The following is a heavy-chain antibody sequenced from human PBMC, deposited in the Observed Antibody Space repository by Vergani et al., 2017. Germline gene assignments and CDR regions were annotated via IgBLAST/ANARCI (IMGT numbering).Heavy chain of an antibody. CDR2: IYYSGST. J-gene: IGHJ6*03. D-gene: IGHD3-3*01. Sequence: QVQLLESGPGLVKPSETLSLTCTVSGGSISSYYWSWIRQPPGKGLEWIGYIYYSGSTNYNPSLKSRVTISVDTSKNQFSLKLSSVTAADTAVYYCARVYDFWSGYYYMDVWGKGTTVTVSS. CDR3: ARVYDFWSGYYYMDV. CDR1: GGSISSYY. V-gene: IGHV4-59*01.